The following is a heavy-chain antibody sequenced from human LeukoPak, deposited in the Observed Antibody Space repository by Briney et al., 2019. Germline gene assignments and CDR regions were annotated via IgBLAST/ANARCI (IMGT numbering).Heavy chain of an antibody. CDR2: IYYSGST. V-gene: IGHV4-39*01. CDR3: ASRGSGYCSSTSCSTGGAKIDY. D-gene: IGHD2-2*02. CDR1: GGSISSSSYY. J-gene: IGHJ4*02. Sequence: PSETLSLTCTVSGGSISSSSYYWGWIRQPPGKGLEWIGSIYYSGSTYYNPSLKSRVTISVDTSKNQFSLKLSSVTAADTAVYYCASRGSGYCSSTSCSTGGAKIDYWGQGTLVTVSS.